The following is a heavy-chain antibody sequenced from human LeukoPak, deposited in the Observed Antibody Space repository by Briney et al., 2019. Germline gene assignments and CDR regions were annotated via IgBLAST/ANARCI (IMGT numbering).Heavy chain of an antibody. D-gene: IGHD6-19*01. CDR3: AKDHLPGIVVADRDY. V-gene: IGHV3-30*04. CDR2: ISYDGSNK. J-gene: IGHJ4*02. CDR1: GFTFSSYA. Sequence: PGGSLRLSCAAFGFTFSSYAMHWVRQAPGKGLEWVAVISYDGSNKYYADSVKGRFTISRDNSKNTLYLQINSLRAEDTAIYYCAKDHLPGIVVADRDYWGQGTLVTVSS.